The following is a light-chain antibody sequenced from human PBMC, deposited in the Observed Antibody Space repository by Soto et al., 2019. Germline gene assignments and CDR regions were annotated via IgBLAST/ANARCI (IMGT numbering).Light chain of an antibody. CDR3: QQYGGSAIT. Sequence: EIVLTQSPATLSLSPGERATLSCRASQSVSSNLAWYQQKPGQAPRLLISGASTRATGIPDRFSGSGSGTDFTLTISRLEREDFALYYCQQYGGSAITFGQGTRLEIK. CDR1: QSVSSN. CDR2: GAS. V-gene: IGKV3-20*01. J-gene: IGKJ5*01.